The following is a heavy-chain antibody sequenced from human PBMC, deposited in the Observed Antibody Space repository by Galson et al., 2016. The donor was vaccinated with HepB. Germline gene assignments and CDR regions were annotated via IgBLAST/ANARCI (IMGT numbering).Heavy chain of an antibody. D-gene: IGHD6-19*01. Sequence: LEWVSSISSSSSYIYYADSVKGRFTISRDNAKNSLYLQMNSLRAEDTAVYHCASTESGWAGHNWFDPWGQGTLVTVSS. CDR2: ISSSSSYI. CDR3: ASTESGWAGHNWFDP. J-gene: IGHJ5*02. V-gene: IGHV3-21*01.